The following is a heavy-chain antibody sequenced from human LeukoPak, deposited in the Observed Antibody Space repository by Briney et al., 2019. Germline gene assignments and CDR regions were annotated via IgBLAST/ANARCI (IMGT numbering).Heavy chain of an antibody. CDR2: IYHSGST. J-gene: IGHJ4*02. CDR1: GGSISSGGYS. CDR3: ARGGRTAMVFDY. V-gene: IGHV4-30-2*01. D-gene: IGHD5-18*01. Sequence: SETLSLTCAVSGGSISSGGYSWSWIRQPPGKGLEWIGYIYHSGSTYYNPSLKSRVTISVDRSKNQFSLKLSSVTAADTAVYYCARGGRTAMVFDYWGQGTLVTVSS.